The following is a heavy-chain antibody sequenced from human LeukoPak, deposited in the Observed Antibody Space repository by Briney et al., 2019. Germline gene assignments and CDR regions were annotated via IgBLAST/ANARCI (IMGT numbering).Heavy chain of an antibody. D-gene: IGHD6-19*01. CDR1: GFTVSSYY. CDR3: AKRDTSGSYYFDY. CDR2: SGSAGGT. J-gene: IGHJ4*02. V-gene: IGHV3-23*01. Sequence: TGGSLRLSCAASGFTVSSYYMTWVRQAPGKGLEWVSLSGSAGGTYYSDSVKGRFTVSRDNSKNTLYLQMNSLRAEDTAVYYCAKRDTSGSYYFDYWGQGTLVTVSS.